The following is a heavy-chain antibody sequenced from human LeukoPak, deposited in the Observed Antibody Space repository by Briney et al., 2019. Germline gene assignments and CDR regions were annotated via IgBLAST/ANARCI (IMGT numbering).Heavy chain of an antibody. J-gene: IGHJ4*02. Sequence: ASVKVSCKASGYTFTGYYMHWVRQAPGQGLEWMGWINPNSGGTNYAQKFQGRVTMTRDTSISTAYMELSRLRSDDTAVYYCARDWRGYSYGLDYWGQGTLVTVSS. V-gene: IGHV1-2*02. CDR3: ARDWRGYSYGLDY. D-gene: IGHD5-18*01. CDR2: INPNSGGT. CDR1: GYTFTGYY.